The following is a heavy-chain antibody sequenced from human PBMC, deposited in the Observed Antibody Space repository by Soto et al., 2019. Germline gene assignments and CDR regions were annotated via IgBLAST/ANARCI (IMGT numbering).Heavy chain of an antibody. CDR2: IIPVSGAA. J-gene: IGHJ4*02. CDR1: GGTFGSYA. CDR3: ATALGCRSTSCTLDY. D-gene: IGHD2-2*01. V-gene: IGHV1-69*01. Sequence: QVQLVQSGAEVKKPGSSVKVSCKASGGTFGSYAFSWXXXXXXXXXXXMGGIIPVSGAAHYAQKFQGRVTITADESTSTAYMELSSLSSXDTAVYYCATALGCRSTSCTLDYWGQGTRVIVSS.